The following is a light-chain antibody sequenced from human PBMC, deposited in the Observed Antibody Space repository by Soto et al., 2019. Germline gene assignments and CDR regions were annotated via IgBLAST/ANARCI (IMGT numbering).Light chain of an antibody. CDR2: EVD. CDR1: SSDVGGYNY. Sequence: QSVLTQPPSASGSPGQSVTISCTGTSSDVGGYNYVSWYQYHPGKAPKLIIYEVDERPSGVPDRFSGSKSGNTASLTVSGLQAEDEADYYCSSYVGSNNFPYVFGTGTKVTVL. V-gene: IGLV2-8*01. CDR3: SSYVGSNNFPYV. J-gene: IGLJ1*01.